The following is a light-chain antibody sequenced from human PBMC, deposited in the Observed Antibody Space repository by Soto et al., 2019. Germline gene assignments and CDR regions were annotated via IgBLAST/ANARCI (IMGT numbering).Light chain of an antibody. CDR2: RNH. V-gene: IGLV1-47*01. J-gene: IGLJ2*01. CDR3: ATWDDSLSGRV. Sequence: QSVLTQPPSASGTPGQRVTISCSGSSSNIGNNHVYWYQQFPGTAPKLLIYRNHQRPTGVSDRFSGSKSYTSASLTISGLRSVDEADYYCATWDDSLSGRVFGGGTKLTVL. CDR1: SSNIGNNH.